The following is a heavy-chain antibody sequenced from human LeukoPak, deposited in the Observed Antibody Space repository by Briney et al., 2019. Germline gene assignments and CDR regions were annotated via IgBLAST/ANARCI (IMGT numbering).Heavy chain of an antibody. V-gene: IGHV3-53*01. Sequence: GGSLRLSCAASGFSVSSNYMSWVRQAPGKGLEWVSVIYSGGSTYYADAVKGRFTISRDNSKNTLHLQMNSLRAEDTAVYYCASPGPLYCSGGSCYLYWGQGTLVTVSS. D-gene: IGHD2-15*01. CDR2: IYSGGST. CDR1: GFSVSSNY. J-gene: IGHJ4*02. CDR3: ASPGPLYCSGGSCYLY.